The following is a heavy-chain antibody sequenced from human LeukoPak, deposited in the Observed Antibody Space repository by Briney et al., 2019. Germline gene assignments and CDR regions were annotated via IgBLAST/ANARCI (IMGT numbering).Heavy chain of an antibody. CDR1: GGSISSGSYS. D-gene: IGHD5-18*01. J-gene: IGHJ4*02. CDR3: ARSPQGDSYGSYYFDY. CDR2: IYPRGST. Sequence: SQTLSLTCAVSGGSISSGSYSWSWIRQPPGKGLEWIGYIYPRGSTYYNPSLKSRVILSLDKSANQFSLNLSSVTAADTAVYYCARSPQGDSYGSYYFDYWGQGTLVTVSS. V-gene: IGHV4-30-2*01.